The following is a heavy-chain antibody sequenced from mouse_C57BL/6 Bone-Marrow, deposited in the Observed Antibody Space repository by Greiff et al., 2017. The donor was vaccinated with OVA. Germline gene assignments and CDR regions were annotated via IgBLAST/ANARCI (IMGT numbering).Heavy chain of an antibody. V-gene: IGHV5-17*01. CDR1: GFTFSDYG. Sequence: EVVLVESGGGLVKPGGSLKLSCAASGFTFSDYGMHWVRQAPEKGLEWVAYISSGSSTIYYADTVKGRFTISRDNAKNTLFLQMTSLRSEDTAMYYCARRDRWYFDVWGTGTTVTVSS. J-gene: IGHJ1*03. CDR2: ISSGSSTI. CDR3: ARRDRWYFDV.